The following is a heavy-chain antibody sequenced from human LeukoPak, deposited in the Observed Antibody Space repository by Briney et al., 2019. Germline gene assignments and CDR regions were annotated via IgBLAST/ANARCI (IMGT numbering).Heavy chain of an antibody. V-gene: IGHV3-7*04. CDR1: GFTFSRFW. CDR3: ARDGTYTDYDPDFDS. CDR2: INQDGSEK. Sequence: GGSLRLSCAASGFTFSRFWMSWVRQAPGKGLEWVANINQDGSEKYYVDSVKGRFTISRDNAKNSLYLQMNSLRAEDTAVFYCARDGTYTDYDPDFDSWGQGTLVTVSS. D-gene: IGHD5-12*01. J-gene: IGHJ4*02.